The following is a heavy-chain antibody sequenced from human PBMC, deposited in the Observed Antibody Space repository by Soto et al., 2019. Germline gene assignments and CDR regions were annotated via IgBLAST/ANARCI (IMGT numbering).Heavy chain of an antibody. D-gene: IGHD6-19*01. J-gene: IGHJ4*02. Sequence: EVQLLESGGGLVQPGGSLRLSCAASGFTFSSYAMSWVRQAPGKGLEWVSAISGSGGSTYYADSVKGRFTISRDNSKNTLYLQMNSLRADDTAVYYCANDIAVAGTGFDYWGQGTLVTVSS. CDR2: ISGSGGST. V-gene: IGHV3-23*01. CDR3: ANDIAVAGTGFDY. CDR1: GFTFSSYA.